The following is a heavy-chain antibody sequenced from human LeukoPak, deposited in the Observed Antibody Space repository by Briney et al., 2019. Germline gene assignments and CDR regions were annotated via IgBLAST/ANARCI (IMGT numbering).Heavy chain of an antibody. Sequence: ASVKVSCKASGGTFSSHAISWVRQAPGQGLEWMGGIIPIFGTANYAQKFQGRVTITADESTSTAYMELSSLRSEDTAVYYCARGPVLLWFGEWQASRFDYWGQGTLVTVSS. CDR3: ARGPVLLWFGEWQASRFDY. V-gene: IGHV1-69*13. D-gene: IGHD3-10*01. J-gene: IGHJ4*02. CDR2: IIPIFGTA. CDR1: GGTFSSHA.